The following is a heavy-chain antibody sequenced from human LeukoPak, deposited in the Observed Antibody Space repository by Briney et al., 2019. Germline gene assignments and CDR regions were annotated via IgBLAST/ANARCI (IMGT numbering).Heavy chain of an antibody. CDR2: IYYSGNT. D-gene: IGHD2-21*01. Sequence: SETLSLTCTVSGGTISSYYWSWIRQPPGKGLEWIGYIYYSGNTNYNPSLKSRVTISVDVSKNQFSLKLSSVTSADTAVYYCARVDPCGGDCYSDYYYYMGVWGKGTTVTVSS. J-gene: IGHJ6*03. CDR3: ARVDPCGGDCYSDYYYYMGV. V-gene: IGHV4-59*01. CDR1: GGTISSYY.